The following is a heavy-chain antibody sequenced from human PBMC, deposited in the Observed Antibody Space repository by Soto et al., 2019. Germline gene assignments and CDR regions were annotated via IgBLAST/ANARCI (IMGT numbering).Heavy chain of an antibody. V-gene: IGHV3-23*01. CDR1: GFTFSNYA. CDR2: ISGSGDST. D-gene: IGHD6-19*01. J-gene: IGHJ4*02. Sequence: EVQLLESGGNLVQPGGSLRLSCAASGFTFSNYATSWVRQAPGKGLEWVSVISGSGDSTYYADSVKGRFTISRDNSKNTLYLQMNSLRAEDTAVYYCAKRTSGWYFDYWGQGTLVTVSS. CDR3: AKRTSGWYFDY.